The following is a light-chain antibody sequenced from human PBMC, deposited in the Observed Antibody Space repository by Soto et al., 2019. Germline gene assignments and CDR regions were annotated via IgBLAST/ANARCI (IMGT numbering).Light chain of an antibody. CDR3: QRRSNWPLT. CDR1: QSVSTY. CDR2: DAS. J-gene: IGKJ4*01. Sequence: EIVLTQSPATLSLSPGERATLPCRASQSVSTYLAWYQQKPGQAPRLLIYDASTRATGIPARFSGSGSGTDFTLTISRLEPEDFAVDYCQRRSNWPLTFGGGTKVDI. V-gene: IGKV3-11*01.